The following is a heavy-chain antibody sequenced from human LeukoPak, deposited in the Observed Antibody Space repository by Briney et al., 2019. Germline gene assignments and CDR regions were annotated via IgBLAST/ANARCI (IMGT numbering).Heavy chain of an antibody. D-gene: IGHD2-2*01. J-gene: IGHJ5*02. CDR3: ARLRGYCSSTSCYGFWFDP. Sequence: GESLKISCKGSGYSFTSYWISWVRQMPGKGLEWMGRIDPSDSYTNYSPSFQGHVTISADKSISTAYLQWSSLKASDTAMYYCARLRGYCSSTSCYGFWFDPWGQGTLVTVSS. CDR2: IDPSDSYT. V-gene: IGHV5-10-1*01. CDR1: GYSFTSYW.